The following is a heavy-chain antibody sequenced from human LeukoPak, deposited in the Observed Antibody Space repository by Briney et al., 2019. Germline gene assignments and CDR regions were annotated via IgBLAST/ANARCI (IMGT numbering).Heavy chain of an antibody. CDR3: ARAPSGWTDYYYYYGMDV. D-gene: IGHD6-19*01. CDR1: GFSFSICS. CDR2: ISSNGGHT. V-gene: IGHV3-64*04. Sequence: GGSLRLSCSASGFSFSICSMHWVRQAPGKGLEYVSAISSNGGHTNYADSVKGRFTISRDNAKNSLYLQMNSLRAEDTAVYYCARAPSGWTDYYYYYGMDVWGQGTTVTVSS. J-gene: IGHJ6*02.